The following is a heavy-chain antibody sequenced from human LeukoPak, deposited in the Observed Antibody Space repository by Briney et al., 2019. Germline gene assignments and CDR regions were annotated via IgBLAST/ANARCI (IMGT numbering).Heavy chain of an antibody. CDR3: ARGSTLNIVGATTDSDV. V-gene: IGHV4-59*01. Sequence: SETLSLTCTVSGGSISSYYWSWIRQPPGKGLEWIGYIYYSGSTNYNPSLKSRVTISVDTSKNQFSLKLSSVTAADTAVYYCARGSTLNIVGATTDSDVWGKGTTVTISS. J-gene: IGHJ6*04. CDR1: GGSISSYY. D-gene: IGHD1-26*01. CDR2: IYYSGST.